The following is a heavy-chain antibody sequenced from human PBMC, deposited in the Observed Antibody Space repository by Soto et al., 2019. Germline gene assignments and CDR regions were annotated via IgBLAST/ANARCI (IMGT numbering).Heavy chain of an antibody. V-gene: IGHV3-23*01. D-gene: IGHD1-1*01. CDR1: GFTFSSHA. J-gene: IGHJ4*02. Sequence: EVQLLESGGALKQPGGSLRLSCAASGFTFSSHAMSWVRQAPGKGLEWVSAIIGDGSSTKYADSVKGRFTISRDNFQSMLYLQFNRLSGEDTDVYYGKKGTYDRLAVLDFDYWGQGTLVTVSS. CDR3: KKGTYDRLAVLDFDY. CDR2: IIGDGSST.